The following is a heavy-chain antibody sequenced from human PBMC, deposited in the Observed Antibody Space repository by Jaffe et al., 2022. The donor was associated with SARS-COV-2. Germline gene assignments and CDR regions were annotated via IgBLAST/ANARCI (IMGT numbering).Heavy chain of an antibody. V-gene: IGHV1-46*01. CDR2: INPSGGST. CDR1: GYTFSTNY. J-gene: IGHJ4*02. Sequence: QVQLVQSGAEVKKPGASVKVSCKASGYTFSTNYIHWVRQAPGQGLEWMGIINPSGGSTSYAQKFQGRVTMTSDTSTSTVYMELSSLRSEDTAVYYCARDASHIPATAVPDYWGQGTLVTVSS. D-gene: IGHD2-2*02. CDR3: ARDASHIPATAVPDY.